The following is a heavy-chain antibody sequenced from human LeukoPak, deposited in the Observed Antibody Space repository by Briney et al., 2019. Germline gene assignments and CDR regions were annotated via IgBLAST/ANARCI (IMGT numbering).Heavy chain of an antibody. J-gene: IGHJ3*02. CDR3: TFGFDDAFDI. CDR2: ISYDGSNK. Sequence: PGGSLRLSCAASGFTFSSYAMHWVRQAPGKGLEWVAVISYDGSNKYYADSVKGRFTISRDNPKNTLYLQMNSLRAEDTAVYYCTFGFDDAFDIWGQGTMVTVSS. V-gene: IGHV3-30*04. D-gene: IGHD3-10*01. CDR1: GFTFSSYA.